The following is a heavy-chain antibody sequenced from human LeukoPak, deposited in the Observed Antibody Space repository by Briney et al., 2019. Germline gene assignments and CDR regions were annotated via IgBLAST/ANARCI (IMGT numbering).Heavy chain of an antibody. CDR1: GGSFSGYY. V-gene: IGHV4-59*01. Sequence: PSETLSLTCAVYGGSFSGYYWSWIRQPPGKGLEWIGYIYYSGSTNYNPSLKSRVTISVDTSKNQFSLKLSSVTAADTAVYYCAREIGIAAAGWYFDLWGRGTLVTVSS. D-gene: IGHD6-13*01. CDR2: IYYSGST. J-gene: IGHJ2*01. CDR3: AREIGIAAAGWYFDL.